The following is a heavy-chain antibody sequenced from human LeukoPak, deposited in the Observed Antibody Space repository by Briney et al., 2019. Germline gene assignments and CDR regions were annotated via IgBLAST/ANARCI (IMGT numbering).Heavy chain of an antibody. CDR2: NSPDGNSV. CDR1: GFSIADYW. CDR3: AREGTTMVRGALGGMDV. J-gene: IGHJ6*02. Sequence: GGSLRLSCAASGFSIADYWMHWVRQTPGEGLVWVSHNSPDGNSVRYADSVRGRFTISRDNSKNTLYLQMNSLRAEDTAVYYCAREGTTMVRGALGGMDVWGQGTTVTVSS. D-gene: IGHD3-10*01. V-gene: IGHV3-74*01.